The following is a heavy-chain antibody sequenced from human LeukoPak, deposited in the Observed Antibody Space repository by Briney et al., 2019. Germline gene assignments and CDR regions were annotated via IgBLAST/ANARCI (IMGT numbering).Heavy chain of an antibody. CDR1: GFTFSTYG. D-gene: IGHD3-22*01. Sequence: PGGSLRLSCAASGFTFSTYGMSWVRQAPGKGLEWVSAVSSTGGTTYYADSVKGRFTISRDNAKNSLYLQMNSLRAEDTAVYYCAALGEGREYYYDSSGSFRSPRNAFDIWGQGTMVTVSS. V-gene: IGHV3-23*01. CDR3: AALGEGREYYYDSSGSFRSPRNAFDI. CDR2: VSSTGGTT. J-gene: IGHJ3*02.